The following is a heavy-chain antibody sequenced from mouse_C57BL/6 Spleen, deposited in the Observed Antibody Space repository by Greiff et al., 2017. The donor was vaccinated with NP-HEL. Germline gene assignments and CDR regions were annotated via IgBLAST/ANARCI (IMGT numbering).Heavy chain of an antibody. V-gene: IGHV1-42*01. CDR1: GYSFTGYY. CDR2: INPSTGGT. D-gene: IGHD3-2*02. J-gene: IGHJ2*01. Sequence: EVQLQQSGPELVKPGASVKISCKASGYSFTGYYMNWVKQSPEKSLEWIGEINPSTGGTTYNQKFKAKATLTVDKSSSTAYMQLKSLTSEDSAVYYCAREGDSSGYGYWGQGTTLTVSS. CDR3: AREGDSSGYGY.